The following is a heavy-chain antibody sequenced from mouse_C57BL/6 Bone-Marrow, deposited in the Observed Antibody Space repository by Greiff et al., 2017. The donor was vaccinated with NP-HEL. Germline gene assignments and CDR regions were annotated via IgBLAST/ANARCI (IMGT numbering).Heavy chain of an antibody. CDR3: AREGYSNRFAY. CDR1: GVDFSRYW. Sequence: AAEGVDFSRYWMSWVRRAPGKGLEWIGEINPDSSTINYAPSLKDKFIISRDNAKNTLYLQMSKVRSEDTALYYCAREGYSNRFAYWGQGTLVTVSA. V-gene: IGHV4-1*01. CDR2: INPDSSTI. J-gene: IGHJ3*01. D-gene: IGHD2-5*01.